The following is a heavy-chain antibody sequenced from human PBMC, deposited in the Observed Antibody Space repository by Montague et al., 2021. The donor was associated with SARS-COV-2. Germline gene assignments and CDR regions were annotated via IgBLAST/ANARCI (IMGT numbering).Heavy chain of an antibody. J-gene: IGHJ4*02. CDR2: IYWDDDK. CDR3: AHRKVLAAAWDY. D-gene: IGHD6-13*01. CDR1: GFSLSTSGVG. V-gene: IGHV2-5*02. Sequence: PVLVKPTQTLTLTCTFSGFSLSTSGVGVGWIRQPPGKALEWLALIYWDDDKRYSPSLKSRLTITKDTPKNQVVLTMTNMDPVDTATYYCAHRKVLAAAWDYWGQGTLVTVSS.